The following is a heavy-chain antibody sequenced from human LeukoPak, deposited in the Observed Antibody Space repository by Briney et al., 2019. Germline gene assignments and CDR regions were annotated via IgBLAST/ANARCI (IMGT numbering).Heavy chain of an antibody. CDR3: ARGYDSSGYFPDY. D-gene: IGHD3-22*01. CDR2: ISSSSSYI. V-gene: IGHV3-21*01. Sequence: GGSLRLSCAASGFTFSSYSMNWVRQAPGKGLEWVSSISSSSSYIYYADSVKGRFTISRDNAKNSLYPQMNSLRAEDTAVYYCARGYDSSGYFPDYWGQGTLVTVSS. CDR1: GFTFSSYS. J-gene: IGHJ4*02.